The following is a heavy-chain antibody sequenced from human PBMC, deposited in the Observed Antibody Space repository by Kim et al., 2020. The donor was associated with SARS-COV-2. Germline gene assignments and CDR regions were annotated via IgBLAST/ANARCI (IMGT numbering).Heavy chain of an antibody. Sequence: GGSLRLSCAASGFTFSSYGMHWVRQAPGKGLEWVAVISYDGSNTYYADSVKGRFTISRDNSKNTLYLQMNSLRAEDTAVYYCAKDRNTGYSSGWTYCYDGMDFWGQGTTVTVSS. CDR1: GFTFSSYG. J-gene: IGHJ6*02. V-gene: IGHV3-30*18. CDR2: ISYDGSNT. D-gene: IGHD6-19*01. CDR3: AKDRNTGYSSGWTYCYDGMDF.